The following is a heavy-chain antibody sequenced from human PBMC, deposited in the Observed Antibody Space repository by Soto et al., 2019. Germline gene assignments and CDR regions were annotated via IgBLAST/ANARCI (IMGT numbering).Heavy chain of an antibody. Sequence: SVKVSCKASGFTFSNSAIQWMRQACGERLEWIGWIVVGSGNTNYAQKIQERVTIIRDMSTSTSYMELSSLTSEDTAVYYCVLCTTTSCYGKFDYWGQGTLVTVSS. CDR1: GFTFSNSA. J-gene: IGHJ4*02. CDR3: VLCTTTSCYGKFDY. CDR2: IVVGSGNT. V-gene: IGHV1-58*02. D-gene: IGHD2-2*01.